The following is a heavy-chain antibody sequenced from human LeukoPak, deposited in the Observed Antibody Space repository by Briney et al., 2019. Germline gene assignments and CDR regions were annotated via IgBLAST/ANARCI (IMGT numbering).Heavy chain of an antibody. CDR2: INHSGST. D-gene: IGHD1-26*01. J-gene: IGHJ4*02. Sequence: SETLSLTCAVYGGSFSGYYWSWIRQPPGKGLEWIGEINHSGSTNYNPSLKSRVTISVDTSKNQFSLKLSSVTAADTAVYYCARARWTTYYYLQSFDYWGQGTLVTVSS. CDR3: ARARWTTYYYLQSFDY. CDR1: GGSFSGYY. V-gene: IGHV4-34*01.